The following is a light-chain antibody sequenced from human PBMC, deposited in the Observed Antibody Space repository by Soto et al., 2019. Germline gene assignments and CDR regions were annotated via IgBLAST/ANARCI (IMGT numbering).Light chain of an antibody. CDR1: SSDIGGYNS. Sequence: QSVLTQPASVSGSPGQSITISCTGISSDIGGYNSVSWYQQHPGKAPKLMIYEVTNRPSGVPNRFSGSESGNTASLTISGLQAEDEADYYCSSHTSSRTYVFGTGTKVTVL. CDR3: SSHTSSRTYV. V-gene: IGLV2-14*01. J-gene: IGLJ1*01. CDR2: EVT.